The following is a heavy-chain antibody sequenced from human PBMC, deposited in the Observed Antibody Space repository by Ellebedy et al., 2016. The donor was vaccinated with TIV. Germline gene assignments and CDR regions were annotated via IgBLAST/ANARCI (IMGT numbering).Heavy chain of an antibody. V-gene: IGHV3-48*04. CDR2: ISNNGATK. CDR3: ARTEKGTFYFDY. D-gene: IGHD2/OR15-2a*01. CDR1: GFTFSAYS. Sequence: GESLKISCAASGFTFSAYSMHWVRQAPGKGLEWISYISNNGATKTYADSVKGRFTISRDNAKNSLYLQMNSLRAEDTAVYYCARTEKGTFYFDYWGQGTLVTVSS. J-gene: IGHJ4*02.